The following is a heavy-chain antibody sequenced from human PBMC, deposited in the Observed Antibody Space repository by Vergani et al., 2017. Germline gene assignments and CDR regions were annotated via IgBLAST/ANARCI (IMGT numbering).Heavy chain of an antibody. V-gene: IGHV4-4*09. J-gene: IGHJ4*02. Sequence: QVQLQESGPGLVKPSETLSLTCTVSGGSISSYYWSWIRQPPGKGLEWIGYIYTSGSTNYNPSLKSRVTISVDTSKNQFSLKLSSVTAADTAVYYCASLDTSSYAQGYWGQGTLVTVSS. CDR3: ASLDTSSYAQGY. CDR1: GGSISSYY. D-gene: IGHD2-2*01. CDR2: IYTSGST.